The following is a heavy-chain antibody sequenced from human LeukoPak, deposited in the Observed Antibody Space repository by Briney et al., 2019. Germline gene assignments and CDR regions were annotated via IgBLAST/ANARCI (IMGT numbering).Heavy chain of an antibody. Sequence: ASVKVSCKASGGTFSSYAISWVRQAPGQGLEWRGGIIPIFGTANYAQKSQGRVTITTDESTSTAYMELSSLRSEDTAVYYCARGSGGAAVYYYMDVWGKGTTVTVSS. D-gene: IGHD6-13*01. CDR3: ARGSGGAAVYYYMDV. CDR2: IIPIFGTA. V-gene: IGHV1-69*05. CDR1: GGTFSSYA. J-gene: IGHJ6*03.